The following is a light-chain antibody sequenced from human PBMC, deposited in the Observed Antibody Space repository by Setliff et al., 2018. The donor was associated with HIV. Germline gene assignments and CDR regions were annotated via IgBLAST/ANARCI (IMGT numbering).Light chain of an antibody. J-gene: IGLJ1*01. CDR2: DVS. CDR1: SRDIGTYDF. V-gene: IGLV2-14*03. CDR3: SSYTSSSTLV. Sequence: QSALTQPASISGSPGQSITISCAGTSRDIGTYDFVSWYQQHPGKAPKLLIYDVSNRPSGVSNRFSGSKSGNTASLTISGLQAEDEADYYCSSYTSSSTLVFGTGTKVTVL.